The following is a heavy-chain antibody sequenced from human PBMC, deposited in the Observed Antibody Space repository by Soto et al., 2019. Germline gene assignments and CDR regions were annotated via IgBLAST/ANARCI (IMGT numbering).Heavy chain of an antibody. CDR1: GYTLTELS. V-gene: IGHV1-24*01. CDR3: ATGYDFWSGYQSSFDY. J-gene: IGHJ4*02. D-gene: IGHD3-3*01. CDR2: FDPEDGET. Sequence: ASVKVSCKVSGYTLTELSMHWVRQAPGKGLEWMGGFDPEDGETIYAQKFQGRVTMTEDTSTDTAYMELSSLRSEDTAVYYCATGYDFWSGYQSSFDYWGQGTLVT.